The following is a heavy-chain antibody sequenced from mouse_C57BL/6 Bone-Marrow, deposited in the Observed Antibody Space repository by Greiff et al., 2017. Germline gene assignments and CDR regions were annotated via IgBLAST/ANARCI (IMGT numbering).Heavy chain of an antibody. J-gene: IGHJ2*01. CDR1: GFTFSSYA. V-gene: IGHV5-4*01. CDR3: AREGGSSSFDY. Sequence: EVHLVESGGGLVKPGGSLKLSCAASGFTFSSYAMSWVRQTPEKRLEWVATISDGGSYTYYPDNGKGRFTISRDNAKNNLYLQMSHLKSEDTAMYYCAREGGSSSFDYWGQGTTLTVSS. CDR2: ISDGGSYT. D-gene: IGHD1-1*01.